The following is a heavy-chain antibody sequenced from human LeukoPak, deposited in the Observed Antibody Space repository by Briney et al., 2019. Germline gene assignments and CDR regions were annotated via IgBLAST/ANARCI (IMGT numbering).Heavy chain of an antibody. D-gene: IGHD6-13*01. Sequence: GASVKVSCKASGGTFSSYAISWVRQAPGQGLEWMGWINPNSGGTNYAQKFQGRVTMTRDTSISTAYMELSRLRSDDTAVYYCAREGEQQLGWFDPWGQGTLVTVSS. J-gene: IGHJ5*02. V-gene: IGHV1-2*02. CDR1: GGTFSSYA. CDR2: INPNSGGT. CDR3: AREGEQQLGWFDP.